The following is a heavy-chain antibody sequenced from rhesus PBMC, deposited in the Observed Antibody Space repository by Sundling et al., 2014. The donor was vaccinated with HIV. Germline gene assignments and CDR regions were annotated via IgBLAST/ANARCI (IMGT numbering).Heavy chain of an antibody. J-gene: IGHJ6*01. CDR1: GFSFSSYV. CDR2: ISESGGSI. CDR3: TSNLWTGSYWDGLDS. Sequence: DVQLVESGGGLVKPGGSLRLSCVASGFSFSSYVMHWVRQAPGKGLEWVSVISESGGSIYYADSVKGRFTISRDNAKNSLFLQMSSLRAEDTAVYYCTSNLWTGSYWDGLDSWGQGVVVTVSS. D-gene: IGHD3-3*01. V-gene: IGHV3-100*01.